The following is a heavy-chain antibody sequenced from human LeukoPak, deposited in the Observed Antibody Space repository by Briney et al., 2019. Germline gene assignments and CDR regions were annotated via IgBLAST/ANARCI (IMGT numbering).Heavy chain of an antibody. CDR3: ARLAQEMATINVYFDY. V-gene: IGHV1-2*02. Sequence: ASVKVSCKASGYTFTSYYMHWVRQAPGQGLEWMGWINPNSGGTNYAQKFQGRVTMTRDTSISTAYMELSRLRSDDTAVYYCARLAQEMATINVYFDYWGQGTLVTVSS. CDR1: GYTFTSYY. J-gene: IGHJ4*02. CDR2: INPNSGGT. D-gene: IGHD5-24*01.